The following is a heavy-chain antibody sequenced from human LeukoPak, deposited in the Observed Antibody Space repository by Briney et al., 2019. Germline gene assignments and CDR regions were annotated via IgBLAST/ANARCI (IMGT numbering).Heavy chain of an antibody. Sequence: PGGSLRLSCAASGFTFSSYSINWVRQAPGKGLEWVSSISRSSSYIYYADSVKGRFTISRDNTKNSLYLQMNSLRAEDTAVYYCVLGEYHAPFDYWGQGTLVTVSS. D-gene: IGHD3-16*01. CDR2: ISRSSSYI. V-gene: IGHV3-21*01. CDR3: VLGEYHAPFDY. CDR1: GFTFSSYS. J-gene: IGHJ4*02.